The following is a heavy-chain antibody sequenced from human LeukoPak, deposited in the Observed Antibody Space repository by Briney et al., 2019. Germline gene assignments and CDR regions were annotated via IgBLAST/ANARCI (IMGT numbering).Heavy chain of an antibody. CDR2: VKSKTDGGTT. Sequence: GGSLRLSCAASGFTFSDAWMTWVRQAPGKGLEWVGRVKSKTDGGTTVYSAPVKGRFMISRDDSKNTLYLQMNSLKTEDTAVYYCTTDFGCGSTACYVDNWGQGTLVTVSS. D-gene: IGHD2-2*01. V-gene: IGHV3-15*01. CDR3: TTDFGCGSTACYVDN. J-gene: IGHJ4*02. CDR1: GFTFSDAW.